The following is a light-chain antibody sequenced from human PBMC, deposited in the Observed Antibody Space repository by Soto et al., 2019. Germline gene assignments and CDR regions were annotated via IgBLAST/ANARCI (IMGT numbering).Light chain of an antibody. J-gene: IGKJ3*01. CDR1: QSVLYSSNNKNY. V-gene: IGKV4-1*01. CDR3: QQYYSTPFT. CDR2: WAS. Sequence: DIVMTQSPDSLAVSLGERATINCKSSQSVLYSSNNKNYLAWYQQKPGQPPKLLIYWASTRESGVPDRFSGRGAGTDFPLTISSLQAEDVAVYYCQQYYSTPFTFGPGTKVAIK.